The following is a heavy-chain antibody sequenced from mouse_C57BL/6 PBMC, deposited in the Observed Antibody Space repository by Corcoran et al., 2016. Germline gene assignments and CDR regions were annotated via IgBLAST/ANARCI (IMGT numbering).Heavy chain of an antibody. J-gene: IGHJ2*01. Sequence: VQLQQSGTELMKPGASVKLSCKATGYTFTSYWIEWVKQRPGHGLEWIGEILPGNGSTNYNEKFKGKATFTADTSSNTAYMQLSSLTTEDSAIYYCAKRELQRRYSLDYWGQGPTVTVSS. D-gene: IGHD2-1*01. CDR2: ILPGNGST. CDR1: GYTFTSYW. V-gene: IGHV1-9*01. CDR3: AKRELQRRYSLDY.